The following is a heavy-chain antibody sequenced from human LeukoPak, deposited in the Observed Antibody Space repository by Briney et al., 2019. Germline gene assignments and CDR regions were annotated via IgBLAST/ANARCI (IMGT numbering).Heavy chain of an antibody. CDR2: IYHGDSDT. D-gene: IGHD4-17*01. CDR3: ARRGWGSDYDLNLFDP. J-gene: IGHJ5*02. CDR1: GYSFTSYW. V-gene: IGHV5-51*01. Sequence: GEALQISCQGSGYSFTSYWIGWVRRMAGEGLEWSGIIYHGDSDTRYSPSFQGHVTISADKSISTAYLQWSSLKASDTAMYYCARRGWGSDYDLNLFDPWGQGTLVTVSS.